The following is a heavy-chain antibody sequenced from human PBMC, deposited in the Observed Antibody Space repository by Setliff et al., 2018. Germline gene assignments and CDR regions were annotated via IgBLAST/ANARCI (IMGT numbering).Heavy chain of an antibody. CDR1: GYTFTSHY. D-gene: IGHD3-22*01. J-gene: IGHJ3*02. CDR2: INPSSGRT. V-gene: IGHV1-46*01. CDR3: ARDVFPYHYEGAFDI. Sequence: ASVKVSCKASGYTFTSHYMHWVQQAPGLGLGWMGTINPSSGRTSYAQKFQGRVTMTRDTSTSTVYMDMSSLRSEDTAVYYCARDVFPYHYEGAFDIWGQGTMVTVSS.